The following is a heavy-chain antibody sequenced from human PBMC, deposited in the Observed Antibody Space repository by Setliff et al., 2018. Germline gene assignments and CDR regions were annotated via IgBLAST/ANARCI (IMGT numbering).Heavy chain of an antibody. CDR1: GYTLTELS. Sequence: GASVKVSCKVSGYTLTELSMHWVRQDPGKGLEWMGGFDPEDGETIYAQKFQGRVTMTEDTSTDTAYMELSSLRSEDTAVYYFARGPAGTYAFDIWGQGTMVTVSS. D-gene: IGHD1-7*01. V-gene: IGHV1-24*01. CDR3: ARGPAGTYAFDI. J-gene: IGHJ3*02. CDR2: FDPEDGET.